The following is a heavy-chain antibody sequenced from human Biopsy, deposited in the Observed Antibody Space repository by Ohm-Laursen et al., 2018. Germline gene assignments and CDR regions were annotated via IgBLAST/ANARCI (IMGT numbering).Heavy chain of an antibody. J-gene: IGHJ1*01. D-gene: IGHD3-9*01. Sequence: ASVKASCKAPGGTFSNYGVNWVRQAPGQGLEWLGGNIPILGTGDYAQKFQDRVTVAADTSTSTATMELRSLRSDGTAVYYCATKLTGYFHHWGQGTLVIVSS. CDR3: ATKLTGYFHH. CDR2: NIPILGTG. CDR1: GGTFSNYG. V-gene: IGHV1-69*06.